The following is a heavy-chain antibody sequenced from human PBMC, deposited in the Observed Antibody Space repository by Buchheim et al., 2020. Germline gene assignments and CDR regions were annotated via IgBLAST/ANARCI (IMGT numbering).Heavy chain of an antibody. D-gene: IGHD3-10*01. V-gene: IGHV3-30*18. CDR3: AKDKGSGSNYYYGMDV. Sequence: QVQLVESGGGVVQPGRSLRLSCAASGFTFSSYGMHWVRQAPGKGLEWVAVIPYDGSNKYYADSVKGRFTISRDNSKNTLYLQMNSLRAEDTAVYYCAKDKGSGSNYYYGMDVWGQGTT. CDR1: GFTFSSYG. J-gene: IGHJ6*02. CDR2: IPYDGSNK.